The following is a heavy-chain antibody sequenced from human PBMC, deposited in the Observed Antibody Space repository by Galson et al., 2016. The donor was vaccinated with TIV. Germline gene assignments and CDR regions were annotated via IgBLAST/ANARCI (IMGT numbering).Heavy chain of an antibody. J-gene: IGHJ6*02. V-gene: IGHV3-11*01. Sequence: SLRLSCAASGFIFGDFYMSWVRQAPGKGLEWISYISGSGTTTYYADSVQGRITVSRDNAKNSLHLEMNRLRLDDTAVYYCRRPSSSAYYGRDVWGQGTIVTVSS. CDR1: GFIFGDFY. CDR3: RRPSSSAYYGRDV. CDR2: ISGSGTTT. D-gene: IGHD6-6*01.